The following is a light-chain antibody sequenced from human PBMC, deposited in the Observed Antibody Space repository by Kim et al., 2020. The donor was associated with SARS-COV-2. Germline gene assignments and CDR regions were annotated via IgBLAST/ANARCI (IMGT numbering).Light chain of an antibody. CDR1: QGISSY. CDR3: QQYYSYPPQYT. J-gene: IGKJ2*01. Sequence: STGDRVTITCRASQGISSYLAWYQQKPGKAPKLLIYAASTLQSGVPSRFSGSGSGTDFTLTISCLQSEDFATYYCQQYYSYPPQYTFGQGTKLEIK. V-gene: IGKV1-8*01. CDR2: AAS.